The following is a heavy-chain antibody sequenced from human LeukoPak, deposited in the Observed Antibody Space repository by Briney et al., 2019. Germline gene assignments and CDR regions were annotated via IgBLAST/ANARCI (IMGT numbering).Heavy chain of an antibody. J-gene: IGHJ4*02. CDR1: GYTFTSYA. CDR2: INTNTGNP. D-gene: IGHD3-22*01. Sequence: ASVKVSCKASGYTFTSYAMNWVRQAPGQGLEWMGWINTNTGNPTYAQGFTGRFVFSLDTSVSTAYLQISSLKAEDTAVYYCAGDFHPGYYDSSGYLDYWGQGTLVTVSS. V-gene: IGHV7-4-1*02. CDR3: AGDFHPGYYDSSGYLDY.